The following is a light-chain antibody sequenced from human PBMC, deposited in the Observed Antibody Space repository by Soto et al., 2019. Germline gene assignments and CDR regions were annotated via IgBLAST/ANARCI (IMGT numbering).Light chain of an antibody. CDR2: DAS. CDR3: QHRSNWPLT. V-gene: IGKV3-11*01. CDR1: QSVSSY. Sequence: IVMTQSPVTLSLYTGDTAPRSCRASQSVSSYLAWYQQKPGQAPRLLIYDASNRATGIPARFSGSGSGTDFTLTISSLEPEDFAVYYCQHRSNWPLTFGGGTKVDIK. J-gene: IGKJ4*01.